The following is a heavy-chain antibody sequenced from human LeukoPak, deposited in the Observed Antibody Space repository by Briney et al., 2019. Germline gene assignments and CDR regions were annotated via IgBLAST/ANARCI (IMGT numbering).Heavy chain of an antibody. CDR1: GGTFSSYA. D-gene: IGHD3-22*01. J-gene: IGHJ4*02. Sequence: SVKVSCKASGGTFSSYAISWVRQAPGQGLEWMGGIIPIFGTANYAQKFQSRVTITADESTSTAYMELSSLRSEDTAVYYCARDVYYYDSSGYYNAYWGQGTLVTVSS. CDR3: ARDVYYYDSSGYYNAY. CDR2: IIPIFGTA. V-gene: IGHV1-69*13.